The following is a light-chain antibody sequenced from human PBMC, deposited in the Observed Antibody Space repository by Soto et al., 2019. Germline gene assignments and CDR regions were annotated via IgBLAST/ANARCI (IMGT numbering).Light chain of an antibody. Sequence: IQLTQFPSSLSASVGDIVTITRRASQGISNYLAWYQQKPGKVPKLLIYAASTLQSGVPSRFSGSGSGTDFTLTISSLQPEDVATYYCQKYNSAPLTFGGGTTVDIK. J-gene: IGKJ4*01. CDR2: AAS. CDR1: QGISNY. V-gene: IGKV1-27*01. CDR3: QKYNSAPLT.